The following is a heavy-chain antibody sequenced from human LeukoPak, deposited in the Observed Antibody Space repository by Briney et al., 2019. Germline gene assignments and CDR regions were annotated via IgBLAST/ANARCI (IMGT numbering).Heavy chain of an antibody. CDR1: GYTLTELS. CDR3: ATDRGWLPHFDY. Sequence: GASVKVSCKVSGYTLTELSMHWVRQAPGIGLEWMGGFDPEDGETIYAQKFQGRVTMTEDTSTDTAYMELSSLRSEDTAVYYCATDRGWLPHFDYWGQGTLVTVSS. D-gene: IGHD3-22*01. CDR2: FDPEDGET. J-gene: IGHJ4*02. V-gene: IGHV1-24*01.